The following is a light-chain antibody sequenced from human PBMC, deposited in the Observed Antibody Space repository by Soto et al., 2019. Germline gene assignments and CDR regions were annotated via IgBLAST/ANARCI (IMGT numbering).Light chain of an antibody. CDR3: QQYGNSGVT. V-gene: IGKV3D-15*01. J-gene: IGKJ3*01. CDR1: QSVSTN. CDR2: GAS. Sequence: EIVMTQSPATLSVSPGERATLSFRASQSVSTNVAWYQQIPGQAHRLVIYGASTSATGIPARFSGSGSGTDFTPTISRLEPEDFAVYYCQQYGNSGVTFGPGTKVDIK.